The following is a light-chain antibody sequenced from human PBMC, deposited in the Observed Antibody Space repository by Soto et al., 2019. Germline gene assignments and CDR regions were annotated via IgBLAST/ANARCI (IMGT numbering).Light chain of an antibody. CDR2: EVS. Sequence: QSVLTQPASVSASPGQSITISCTGTDIDVGGYNFVSWYQQYPGKAPQLMIYEVSNRPSGVSNRFSGSKSGNTASLTISGLQAEDEADYYCSAYTASSTRVFGTGTKLTVL. CDR1: DIDVGGYNF. J-gene: IGLJ1*01. CDR3: SAYTASSTRV. V-gene: IGLV2-14*01.